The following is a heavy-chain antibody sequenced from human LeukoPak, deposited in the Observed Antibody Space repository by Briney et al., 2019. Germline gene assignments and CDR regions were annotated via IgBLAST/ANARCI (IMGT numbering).Heavy chain of an antibody. J-gene: IGHJ4*02. CDR1: GGSFSGYY. CDR3: AMGGGLGIVDY. D-gene: IGHD7-27*01. V-gene: IGHV4-34*01. CDR2: INHSGST. Sequence: SETLSLTCAVYGGSFSGYYWSWIRQPPGKGLEWIGEINHSGSTNYNPSLKSRVTISVNTSKNQFSLKLSSVTAADTAVYYCAMGGGLGIVDYWGQGTLVTVSS.